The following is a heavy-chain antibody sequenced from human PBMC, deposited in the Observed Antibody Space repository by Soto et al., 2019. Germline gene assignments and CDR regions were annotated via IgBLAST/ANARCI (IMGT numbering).Heavy chain of an antibody. CDR1: GFSFSYYG. V-gene: IGHV3-48*01. J-gene: IGHJ6*03. CDR2: ISTSSSNI. Sequence: EVQLVESGGGLVQPGGSLRLSCAASGFSFSYYGMNWVRQAPGKGVEWVSYISTSSSNIYYADSVKGRFTISRDNAKNSLSLQMNSLRAADTAVYYCARETSTGNYYMDVWGKGTTVTVSS. CDR3: ARETSTGNYYMDV. D-gene: IGHD2-2*01.